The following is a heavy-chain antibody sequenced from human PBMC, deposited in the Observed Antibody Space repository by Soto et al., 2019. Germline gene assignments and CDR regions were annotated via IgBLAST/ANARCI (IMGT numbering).Heavy chain of an antibody. CDR3: ARRYGYSFDY. V-gene: IGHV4-59*08. CDR1: GGSISSYY. CDR2: IYYSGST. J-gene: IGHJ4*02. Sequence: QVQLQESGPGLVKPSETLSLTCTVSGGSISSYYWSWIRPPPGKGLEWIGYIYYSGSTNYNPSLKRRVTISVDTSKNQFSLKLSSVTAADTAVYYCARRYGYSFDYWGQGTLVTVSS. D-gene: IGHD1-1*01.